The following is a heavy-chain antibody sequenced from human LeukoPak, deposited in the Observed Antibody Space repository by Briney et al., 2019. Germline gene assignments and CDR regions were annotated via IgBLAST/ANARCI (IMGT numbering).Heavy chain of an antibody. J-gene: IGHJ6*03. CDR3: ARMVEEGYYYYYYYMDV. CDR1: GGTFSSYA. D-gene: IGHD2-15*01. V-gene: IGHV1-69*06. Sequence: ASVKVSCKASGGTFSSYAISWVRQAPGQGLEWMGGIIPIFGTANYAQKFQGRVTITADKSTSTAYMELSSLRSEDTAVYYCARMVEEGYYYYYYYMDVWGKGTTVTVSS. CDR2: IIPIFGTA.